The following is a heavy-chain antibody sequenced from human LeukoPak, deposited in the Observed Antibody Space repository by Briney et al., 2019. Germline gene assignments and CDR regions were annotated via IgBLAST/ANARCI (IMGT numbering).Heavy chain of an antibody. V-gene: IGHV4-59*01. J-gene: IGHJ2*01. CDR1: GGSISTCY. CDR3: ARDTSGWYFNR. D-gene: IGHD6-19*01. Sequence: SETLSLTCTVSGGSISTCYWSWIRQPPGKGLEWIGYIRYSGSINYNPSLKSRVTMSIDTSENQFSLNLTSVTAADTAVYYCARDTSGWYFNRWGRGTLVTVSS. CDR2: IRYSGSI.